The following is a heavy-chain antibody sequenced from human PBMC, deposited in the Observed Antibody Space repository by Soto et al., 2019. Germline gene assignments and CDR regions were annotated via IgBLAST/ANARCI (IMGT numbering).Heavy chain of an antibody. CDR2: ITYSSSTI. V-gene: IGHV3-48*04. CDR1: GFTFRNYN. CDR3: TRDDGYGNH. J-gene: IGHJ5*02. D-gene: IGHD4-17*01. Sequence: EVQLVESGGGLVQPGGSLRLSCAASGFTFRNYNMNWVRQAPGKGLEWVSYITYSSSTIYYADSVKGRFTISRDNAKNSLYLQMNSLRADDTAVYYCTRDDGYGNHWGQGTLVTVSS.